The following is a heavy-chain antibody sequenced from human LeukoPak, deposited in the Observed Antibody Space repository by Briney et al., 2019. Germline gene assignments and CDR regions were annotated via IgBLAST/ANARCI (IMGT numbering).Heavy chain of an antibody. CDR3: ARGSCSGGSCYSPFDY. Sequence: PSETLSLTCTVSGGSISSYYWSWIRQPAGKGLEWIGRIYTSGSTNYNPSLKSRVTMSVDTSKNQFSLKLSSVTAADTAVYYCARGSCSGGSCYSPFDYWGQGTLVTVSS. D-gene: IGHD2-15*01. V-gene: IGHV4-4*07. CDR2: IYTSGST. J-gene: IGHJ4*02. CDR1: GGSISSYY.